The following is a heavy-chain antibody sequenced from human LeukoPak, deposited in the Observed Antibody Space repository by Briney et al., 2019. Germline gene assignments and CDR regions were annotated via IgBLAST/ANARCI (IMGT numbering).Heavy chain of an antibody. CDR2: ISSSSSTI. J-gene: IGHJ4*02. CDR1: GFTFSSYS. CDR3: ARDTNSGSYWGGVDY. Sequence: AGGSLRLSCAASGFTFSSYSMNWVRQAPGKGLEWVSYISSSSSTIYYADSVKGRFTTSRDNAKNSLYLQMNSLRAEDTAVYYCARDTNSGSYWGGVDYWGQGTLVTVSS. D-gene: IGHD1-26*01. V-gene: IGHV3-48*04.